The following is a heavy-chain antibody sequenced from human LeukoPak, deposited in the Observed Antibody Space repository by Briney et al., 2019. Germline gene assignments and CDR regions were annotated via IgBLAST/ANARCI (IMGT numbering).Heavy chain of an antibody. CDR1: GFTFSSYW. J-gene: IGHJ6*03. V-gene: IGHV3-74*01. CDR2: INSDGSST. D-gene: IGHD3-3*01. CDR3: ARGDYDFWSGYQKSYYYYMDV. Sequence: PGGSLRLSCAASGFTFSSYWMHWVRQAPGKGLVWVSRINSDGSSTSYADSVKGRFTISRDNAKNTLYLQMNSLRAEDTAVYYCARGDYDFWSGYQKSYYYYMDVWGKGTTVTVSS.